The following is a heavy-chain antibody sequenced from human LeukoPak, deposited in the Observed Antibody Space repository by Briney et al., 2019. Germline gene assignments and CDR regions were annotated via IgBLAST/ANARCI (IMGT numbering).Heavy chain of an antibody. V-gene: IGHV3-30*18. Sequence: GGSLRLSCAASGFTFSSYGMHWVRQAPGKGLEWVAVISYDGSNKYYADSVKGRFTISRDNSKNTLYLQMNSLRAEDTAVYYCAKDWNGSSGWYGERGFDYWGQGTLVTVPS. D-gene: IGHD6-19*01. J-gene: IGHJ4*02. CDR1: GFTFSSYG. CDR3: AKDWNGSSGWYGERGFDY. CDR2: ISYDGSNK.